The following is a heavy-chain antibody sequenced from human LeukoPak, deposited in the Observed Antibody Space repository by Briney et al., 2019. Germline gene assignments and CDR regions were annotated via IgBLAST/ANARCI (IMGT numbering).Heavy chain of an antibody. J-gene: IGHJ6*02. CDR1: GFTFSSYA. V-gene: IGHV3-30-3*01. CDR3: ARDHHTSYYDFWSGYWFGMDV. Sequence: PGRSLRLSCAASGFTFSSYAMHWVRQAPGKGLEWVAVISYDGSNKYYADSVKGRFTISRDNSKNTLYLQMNGLRAEDTAVYYCARDHHTSYYDFWSGYWFGMDVWGQGTTVTVSS. CDR2: ISYDGSNK. D-gene: IGHD3-3*01.